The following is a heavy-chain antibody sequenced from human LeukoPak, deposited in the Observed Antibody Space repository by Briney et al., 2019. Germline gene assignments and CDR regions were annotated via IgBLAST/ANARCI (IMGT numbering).Heavy chain of an antibody. J-gene: IGHJ4*02. CDR2: FDPEDGET. D-gene: IGHD1-7*01. CDR3: ATAFSHLELRDY. Sequence: ASVKVSCKVSGYTLTELSMHWVRQAPGKGLEWMGGFDPEDGETIYAQKFQGRVTMTEDTSTDTAYMELSNLRSEDTAVYYCATAFSHLELRDYWGQGTLVTVSS. V-gene: IGHV1-24*01. CDR1: GYTLTELS.